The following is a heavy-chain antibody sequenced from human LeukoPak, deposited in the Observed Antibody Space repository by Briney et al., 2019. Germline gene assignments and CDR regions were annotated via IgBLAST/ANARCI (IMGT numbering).Heavy chain of an antibody. D-gene: IGHD3-9*01. CDR3: ARMYYDILTGAYYFDY. J-gene: IGHJ4*02. CDR1: GGSFSGYY. Sequence: PSETLSLTCAVYGGSFSGYYWSWIRQPPGKGLEWIGEINHSGSTNYNPSLKSRVTISVDTSKNQFSLKLSSVTAADTAVYYCARMYYDILTGAYYFDYWGQGTLVTVSS. CDR2: INHSGST. V-gene: IGHV4-34*01.